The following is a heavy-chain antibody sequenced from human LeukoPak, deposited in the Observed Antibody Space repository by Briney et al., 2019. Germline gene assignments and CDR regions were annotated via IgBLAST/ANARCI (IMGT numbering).Heavy chain of an antibody. J-gene: IGHJ3*02. CDR1: GFAFSDYY. V-gene: IGHV3-11*04. D-gene: IGHD6-13*01. CDR3: ASRWGAAAGTSLDPPNDAFGI. Sequence: GGSLRLSCAVSGFAFSDYYMSWIRQAPGKGLEWVSYITSSGRTIYYADSVKGRFTISRDNSKNTLYLQMNSLRAEDTAVYYCASRWGAAAGTSLDPPNDAFGIWGQGTMVTVSS. CDR2: ITSSGRTI.